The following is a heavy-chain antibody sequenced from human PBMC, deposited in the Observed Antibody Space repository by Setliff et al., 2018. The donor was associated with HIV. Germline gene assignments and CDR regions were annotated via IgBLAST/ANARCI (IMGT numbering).Heavy chain of an antibody. CDR1: GFTFSPHA. V-gene: IGHV3-33*06. CDR3: AKVVRGAISTIIDY. CDR2: IWYDGVTK. J-gene: IGHJ4*02. D-gene: IGHD3-10*01. Sequence: GGSLRLSCAASGFTFSPHAMHWVRQAPGKGLEWMAIIWYDGVTKYYGDSVEGRFTISRDNSKNILYLQMNGLRVEDTAVYYCAKVVRGAISTIIDYWGQGTLVTVSS.